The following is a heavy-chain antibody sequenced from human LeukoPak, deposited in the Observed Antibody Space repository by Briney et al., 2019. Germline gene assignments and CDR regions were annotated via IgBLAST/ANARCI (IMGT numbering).Heavy chain of an antibody. CDR1: GYSFTSYW. J-gene: IGHJ4*02. CDR2: IYPGDSDT. CDR3: AREGANMIAY. V-gene: IGHV5-51*01. D-gene: IGHD3-22*01. Sequence: GESLKISCKGSGYSFTSYWIGGVRQMPGKGLELMGIIYPGDSDTRDRQSSQGQVTISADKSISTAYLQWSSLKASDTAMYYCAREGANMIAYWGQGTLVTVSS.